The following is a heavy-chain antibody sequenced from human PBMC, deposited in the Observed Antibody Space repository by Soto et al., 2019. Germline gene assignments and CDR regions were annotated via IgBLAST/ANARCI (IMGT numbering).Heavy chain of an antibody. CDR3: AILERITMRVVVTPTYYYYGMDV. J-gene: IGHJ6*02. Sequence: SVKVSCKASGGTFSSYSISWVRQAPGQGLEWMGGIIPIFGTANYAQKFQGRVTITADESTSTAYMELSSLRSEDTAVYYCAILERITMRVVVTPTYYYYGMDVWGQGTTVTVSS. CDR1: GGTFSSYS. V-gene: IGHV1-69*13. CDR2: IIPIFGTA. D-gene: IGHD3-22*01.